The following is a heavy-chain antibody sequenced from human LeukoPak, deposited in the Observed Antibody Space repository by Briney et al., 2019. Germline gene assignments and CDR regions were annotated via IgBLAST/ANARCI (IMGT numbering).Heavy chain of an antibody. CDR1: GFTFSNYE. V-gene: IGHV3-48*03. D-gene: IGHD6-6*01. Sequence: GGSLRLSCAASGFTFSNYEMNWVRQAPGRGLEWVSYINSGGTTIYYADSVKGRFTISRDNAKNSLYLQMNGLRAEDTAVYYCARGDSCSTYWGQGTLVTVSS. CDR2: INSGGTTI. J-gene: IGHJ4*02. CDR3: ARGDSCSTY.